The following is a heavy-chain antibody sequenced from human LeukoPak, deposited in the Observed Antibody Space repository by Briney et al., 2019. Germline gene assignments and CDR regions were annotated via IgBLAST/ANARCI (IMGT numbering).Heavy chain of an antibody. CDR3: ARLSSSWYDPYFDY. D-gene: IGHD6-13*01. CDR1: GGSISSYY. Sequence: SETLSLTCTVSGGSISSYYWSWIRQPPGKGLEWIGYIYYSGSTNYNPSLKSRVTISVDTSKNQFSLKLSSVTAADTAVYYCARLSSSWYDPYFDYWGQGTLVTVSS. J-gene: IGHJ4*02. V-gene: IGHV4-59*12. CDR2: IYYSGST.